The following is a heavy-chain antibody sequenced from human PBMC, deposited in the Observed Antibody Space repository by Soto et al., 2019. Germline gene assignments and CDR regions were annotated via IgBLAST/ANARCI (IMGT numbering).Heavy chain of an antibody. CDR1: GLSFGTGGSY. D-gene: IGHD3-10*01. Sequence: SETLSLTCTVSGLSFGTGGSYWSWIRHRPGKGLEWIGYIYDSGNTRYNPSLTSRVAVSLDTSKKQFSLKVNSVTAADTALYYCARQGFGQLHGLVDVWGPGTTVTVSS. V-gene: IGHV4-31*03. CDR2: IYDSGNT. J-gene: IGHJ6*02. CDR3: ARQGFGQLHGLVDV.